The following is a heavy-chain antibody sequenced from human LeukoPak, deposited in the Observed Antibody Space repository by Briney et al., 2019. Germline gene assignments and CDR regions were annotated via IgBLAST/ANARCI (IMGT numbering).Heavy chain of an antibody. Sequence: SETLSLTCTVSGGSISSSSYYWGWIRQPPGKGLEWIGSIYYSGSTYYNPSLKSRVTISVDTSKNQFSLKLSSVTAADTAVYYCARGLLRYFDWFKKQYYFDYWGQGTLVTVSS. J-gene: IGHJ4*02. V-gene: IGHV4-39*07. CDR1: GGSISSSSYY. CDR3: ARGLLRYFDWFKKQYYFDY. D-gene: IGHD3-9*01. CDR2: IYYSGST.